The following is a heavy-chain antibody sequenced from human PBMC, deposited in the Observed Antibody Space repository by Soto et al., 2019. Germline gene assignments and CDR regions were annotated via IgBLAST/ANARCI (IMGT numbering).Heavy chain of an antibody. CDR1: GFSLSSNEVG. Sequence: QITLKESGPTLVKPTQTLTLTCTFSGFSLSSNEVGVGRIRQPPGKALEWLAFIYWDGDKHYSPSLKSRLTITKDTSKNQVVLTMTTMDPVDTATYYCAHRGGAAAGTDFFDYWGQGTLVTVSS. V-gene: IGHV2-5*02. CDR2: IYWDGDK. J-gene: IGHJ4*02. D-gene: IGHD6-13*01. CDR3: AHRGGAAAGTDFFDY.